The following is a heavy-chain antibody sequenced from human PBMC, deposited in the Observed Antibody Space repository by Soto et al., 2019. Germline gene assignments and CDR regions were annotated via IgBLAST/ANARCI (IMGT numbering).Heavy chain of an antibody. D-gene: IGHD3-22*01. Sequence: QVRLVQSGAAVKRPGASVKVSCRASGYTFVDYALHWVRQAPGQGLEWVGWMNPKTGNIKSSHKFEGRVSITRDTATSTAYMELSGLRSEDTAVYFCTREAVVAENWFDPWGQGTLVTVSS. V-gene: IGHV1-3*01. CDR1: GYTFVDYA. CDR2: MNPKTGNI. J-gene: IGHJ5*02. CDR3: TREAVVAENWFDP.